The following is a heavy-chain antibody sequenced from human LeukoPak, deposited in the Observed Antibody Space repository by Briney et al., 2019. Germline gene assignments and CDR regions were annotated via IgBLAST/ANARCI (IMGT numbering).Heavy chain of an antibody. Sequence: PGGSLRLSCAASGFTFSSYWMSWVRQAPGKGLEWVANIKQDGSEKYYVDSVKGRFTISRDNAKKSLYLQMNSLRAEDTALYYCAKDISGYSYGHYFDYWGQGTPVTVSS. D-gene: IGHD5-18*01. CDR3: AKDISGYSYGHYFDY. CDR1: GFTFSSYW. CDR2: IKQDGSEK. V-gene: IGHV3-7*03. J-gene: IGHJ4*02.